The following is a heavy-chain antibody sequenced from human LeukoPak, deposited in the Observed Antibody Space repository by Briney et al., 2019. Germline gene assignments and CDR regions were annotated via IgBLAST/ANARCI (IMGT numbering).Heavy chain of an antibody. CDR3: AKRWSGYHSSEV. CDR2: ISYDGSNK. D-gene: IGHD3-3*01. V-gene: IGHV3-30*18. Sequence: GGSLRLSCAASGFTFSSYGMHWVRQAPGKGLEWVAVISYDGSNKYYADPVKGRFTISRDNSKNTLYLQMNSLRAEDTAVYYCAKRWSGYHSSEVWGQGTLVTVSS. J-gene: IGHJ4*02. CDR1: GFTFSSYG.